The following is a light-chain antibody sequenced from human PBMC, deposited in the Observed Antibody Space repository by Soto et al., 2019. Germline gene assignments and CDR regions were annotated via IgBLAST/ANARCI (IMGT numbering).Light chain of an antibody. V-gene: IGKV3D-20*02. J-gene: IGKJ5*01. CDR3: QQSYSSPIT. CDR2: DVS. Sequence: EIVLTQSPGTLSLSPGERATLSCRASQSISSSYLAWYQQRPGQAPRLLIYDVSNRATGIPARFSGSGSGTDFTLTISSLQPDDFAIYYCQQSYSSPITFGQGTRLEIK. CDR1: QSISSSY.